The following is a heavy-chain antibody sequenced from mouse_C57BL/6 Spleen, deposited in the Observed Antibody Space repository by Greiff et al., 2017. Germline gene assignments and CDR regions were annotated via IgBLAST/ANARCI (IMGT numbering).Heavy chain of an antibody. CDR3: AREGGMDY. Sequence: VQLKESGPVLVKPGASVKMSCKASGYTFTDYYMNWVKQSHGKSLEWIGVINPYNGGTSYNQKFKGKATLTVDKSSSTAYMELNSLTSEDSAVYYCAREGGMDYWGQGTSVTVSS. CDR1: GYTFTDYY. J-gene: IGHJ4*01. V-gene: IGHV1-19*01. CDR2: INPYNGGT.